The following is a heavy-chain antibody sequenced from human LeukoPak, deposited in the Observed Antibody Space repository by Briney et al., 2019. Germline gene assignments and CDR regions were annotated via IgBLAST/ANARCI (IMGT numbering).Heavy chain of an antibody. CDR2: IYPGDSDA. CDR1: GYNFATHL. V-gene: IGHV5-51*01. Sequence: GSSMKISCTGSGYNFATHLIAWVRHMPRKGLESMGIIYPGDSDARYNPSFQGQVTISVDKRISTAYMQWNSLEASDTAMYYCVRRYYYDGTGSYFDYWGQGTLVTVSS. D-gene: IGHD3-22*01. CDR3: VRRYYYDGTGSYFDY. J-gene: IGHJ4*02.